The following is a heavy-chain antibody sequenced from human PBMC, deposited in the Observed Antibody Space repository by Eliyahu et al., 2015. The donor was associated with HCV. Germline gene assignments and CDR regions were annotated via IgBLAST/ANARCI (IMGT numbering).Heavy chain of an antibody. D-gene: IGHD3-10*01. CDR2: ISAYNGNT. CDR3: ASYGSGGGDYFDY. Sequence: EVKKPGASVKVSCKASGYTFTSYGISWVRQAPGQGLEWMGWISAYNGNTNYAQKLQGRVTMTTDTSHSHTQLGPRSPRSDDTAVYYCASYGSGGGDYFDYWGQGTLVTVSS. J-gene: IGHJ4*02. CDR1: GYTFTSYG. V-gene: IGHV1-18*01.